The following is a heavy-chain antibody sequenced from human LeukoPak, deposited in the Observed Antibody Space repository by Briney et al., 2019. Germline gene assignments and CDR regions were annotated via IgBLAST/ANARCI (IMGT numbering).Heavy chain of an antibody. CDR1: GFTFSDYA. D-gene: IGHD2-8*01. Sequence: AGGSLRLSCAASGFTFSDYAMSWVRQAPGKGLEWVSAISGSGGSKYYADSVKGRFTISRDNSKNTLYLQMNSLRAEDTAVYYCAKDHCTNGGMLLSHGGSYYCPVENWGQGTLVTVSS. V-gene: IGHV3-23*01. CDR2: ISGSGGSK. CDR3: AKDHCTNGGMLLSHGGSYYCPVEN. J-gene: IGHJ4*02.